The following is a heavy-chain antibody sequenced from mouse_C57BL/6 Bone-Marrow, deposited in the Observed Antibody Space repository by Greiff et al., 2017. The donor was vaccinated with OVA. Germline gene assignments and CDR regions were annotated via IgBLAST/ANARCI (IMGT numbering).Heavy chain of an antibody. Sequence: VQLQQSGPVLVKPGASVKMSCKASGYTFPDYYMNWVKQSHGKSLEWIGVINPYNGGTSYNQKFKGKATLTVDKSSSTAYMELNSLTSEDSAVYYCARATGTYWYFDVWGTGTTVTVSS. CDR3: ARATGTYWYFDV. J-gene: IGHJ1*03. V-gene: IGHV1-19*01. CDR2: INPYNGGT. CDR1: GYTFPDYY. D-gene: IGHD4-1*02.